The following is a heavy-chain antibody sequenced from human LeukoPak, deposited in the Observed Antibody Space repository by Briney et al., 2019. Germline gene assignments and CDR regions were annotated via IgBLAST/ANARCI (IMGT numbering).Heavy chain of an antibody. CDR1: GGSFSGYY. Sequence: SETLSLTCAVYGGSFSGYYWSWIRQPPGKGLEWIGEINHSGSTNYNPSLKSRVTISVDTSKNQFTLKLSSVTAADTAVYYCARGTGVLRFLEWLLYDYYYYYMDVWGKGTTVTVSS. CDR3: ARGTGVLRFLEWLLYDYYYYYMDV. V-gene: IGHV4-34*01. D-gene: IGHD3-3*01. J-gene: IGHJ6*03. CDR2: INHSGST.